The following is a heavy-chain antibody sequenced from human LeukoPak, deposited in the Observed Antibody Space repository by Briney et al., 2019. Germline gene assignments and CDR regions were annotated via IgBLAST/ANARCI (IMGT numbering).Heavy chain of an antibody. CDR1: GYTFTNYD. J-gene: IGHJ4*02. Sequence: VASVKVSCKTSGYTFTNYDINWVRQATGQGLEWMGWMNPKSGNTGSAQRFQDRVTMTRDTSISTAYMELSSLRSEDTAVYYCARVWGAIDYWGQGTLVTVSS. V-gene: IGHV1-8*01. CDR2: MNPKSGNT. CDR3: ARVWGAIDY. D-gene: IGHD1-26*01.